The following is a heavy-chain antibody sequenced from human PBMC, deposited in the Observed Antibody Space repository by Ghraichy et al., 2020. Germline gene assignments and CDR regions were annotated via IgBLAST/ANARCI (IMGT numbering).Heavy chain of an antibody. CDR3: TKEERSETWSRKHYYAMDV. J-gene: IGHJ6*02. D-gene: IGHD1-26*01. CDR2: ISGDGSTT. CDR1: GFTFDDYV. Sequence: GGSLRLSCEASGFTFDDYVMFWVRQAPGKGPEWVSLISGDGSTTYYSDSVKGRFTISRDNTKKSLFLQMNSLRGEDTALYYCTKEERSETWSRKHYYAMDVWGQGTTVTV. V-gene: IGHV3-43*02.